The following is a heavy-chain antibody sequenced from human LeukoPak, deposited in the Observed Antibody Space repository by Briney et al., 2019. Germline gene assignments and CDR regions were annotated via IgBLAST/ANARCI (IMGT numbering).Heavy chain of an antibody. V-gene: IGHV4-38-2*01. J-gene: IGHJ4*02. Sequence: SETLSLTCAVSGCSICSGYYWGWIRQPPGKGLEWIATVSHSGSTNYNPSLKSRVTISVDTSKNQFSLKLSSMTAADTAVYYCARLGIGWPFDYWGQGTLVTVSS. D-gene: IGHD6-19*01. CDR1: GCSICSGYY. CDR3: ARLGIGWPFDY. CDR2: VSHSGST.